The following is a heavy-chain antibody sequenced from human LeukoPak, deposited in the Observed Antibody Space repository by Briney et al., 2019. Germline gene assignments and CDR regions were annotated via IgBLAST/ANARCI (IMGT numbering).Heavy chain of an antibody. V-gene: IGHV3-30*18. Sequence: GGSLRLSCAASGFSFSSYVMHWVRQAPGKGLEWLTVISYDGNTIYYADSVKGRFTISRDNSKNTLYLQMNSLRIEDTAVYYCAKDLSVVGAHDSFDVWGQGTMVTVSS. CDR2: ISYDGNTI. CDR3: AKDLSVVGAHDSFDV. CDR1: GFSFSSYV. D-gene: IGHD1-26*01. J-gene: IGHJ3*01.